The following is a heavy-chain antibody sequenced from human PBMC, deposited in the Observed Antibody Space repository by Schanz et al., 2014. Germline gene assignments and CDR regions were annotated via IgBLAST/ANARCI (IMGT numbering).Heavy chain of an antibody. V-gene: IGHV3-23*01. CDR2: ISHSGGSK. Sequence: EGQLLESGGGLIQPGGSLRLSCAASGFTFNSYAMTWVRQAPGKGLEWVSSISHSGGSKYYADSVKGRFTISRDNSENTLYLQMNSLRAEDTAVYYCAREQIMAAAGLVDYWGHGTLVTVSS. D-gene: IGHD6-13*01. CDR3: AREQIMAAAGLVDY. CDR1: GFTFNSYA. J-gene: IGHJ4*01.